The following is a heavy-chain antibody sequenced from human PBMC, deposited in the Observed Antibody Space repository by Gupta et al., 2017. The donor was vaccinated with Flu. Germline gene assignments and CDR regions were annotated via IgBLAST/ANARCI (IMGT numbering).Heavy chain of an antibody. D-gene: IGHD3-3*01. CDR1: GFTCSDAW. V-gene: IGHV3-15*01. Sequence: EVLLVESGGGLVKPGGCLRLSCAGSGFTCSDAWMSWVRQAPGKGLQWVGRIKSKTDGGTTDYAAPVKGRFTISRDDSKNTLYLHMNSLNTEDTGIYYCTKDAITIFGVLVDDYMDVWGRGTAVTVSS. J-gene: IGHJ6*03. CDR3: TKDAITIFGVLVDDYMDV. CDR2: IKSKTDGGTT.